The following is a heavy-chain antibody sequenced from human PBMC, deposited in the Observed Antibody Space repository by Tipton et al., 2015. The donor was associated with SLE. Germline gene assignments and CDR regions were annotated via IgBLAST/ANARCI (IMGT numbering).Heavy chain of an antibody. CDR1: GYTFTSYD. J-gene: IGHJ3*02. D-gene: IGHD2/OR15-2a*01. CDR2: INPNSGGT. Sequence: QLVQSGAEVKKPGASVKVSCKASGYTFTSYDINWVRQATGQGLEWMGWINPNSGGTNYAQKFQGRVTMTRDTSISTAYMELSRLRSDDTAVYYCARVSLENFFDIWGQGTMVTVSS. V-gene: IGHV1-2*02. CDR3: ARVSLENFFDI.